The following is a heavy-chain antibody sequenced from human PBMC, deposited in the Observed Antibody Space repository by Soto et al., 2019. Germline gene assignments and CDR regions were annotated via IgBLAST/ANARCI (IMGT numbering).Heavy chain of an antibody. Sequence: VVFLRHPCAASGFTFSSFWMHWVRKAPGKGLGWGSRINSHGSRKTYADSVKGRFTIYRDNAKNMLHLQMNSLRAEDTAVYYYERALTYSYDIDYWAKGTLVTVSS. CDR3: ERALTYSYDIDY. J-gene: IGHJ4*02. CDR1: GFTFSSFW. D-gene: IGHD3-22*01. CDR2: INSHGSRK. V-gene: IGHV3-74*01.